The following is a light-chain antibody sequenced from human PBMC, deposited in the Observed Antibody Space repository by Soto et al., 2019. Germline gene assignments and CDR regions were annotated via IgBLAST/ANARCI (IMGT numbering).Light chain of an antibody. CDR2: DVN. Sequence: QSVLTQPASVSGSPGQSITISCAGTSSDVGGYNYVSWYQQHPGKVPRLIISDVNKRPSGVSDRFSGSKSGNTASLTISGLQAEDEADYYCASFTRSVTVVFGGGTQLT. V-gene: IGLV2-14*03. J-gene: IGLJ2*01. CDR1: SSDVGGYNY. CDR3: ASFTRSVTVV.